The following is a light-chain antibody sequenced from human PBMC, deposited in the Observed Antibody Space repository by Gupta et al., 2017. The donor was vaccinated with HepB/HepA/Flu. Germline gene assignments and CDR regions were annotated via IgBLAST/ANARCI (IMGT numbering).Light chain of an antibody. CDR3: QQFNSYPVT. CDR1: QGINSN. Sequence: DIQLTQSPSFLFASVGDTVTITCRASQGINSNLAWYQQKPGTAPRLLIYAASTLQSGVPSRFSGSGSGAEFTLTISSLQSEDFAAYYCQQFNSYPVTFGQGTRLEIK. V-gene: IGKV1-9*01. CDR2: AAS. J-gene: IGKJ5*01.